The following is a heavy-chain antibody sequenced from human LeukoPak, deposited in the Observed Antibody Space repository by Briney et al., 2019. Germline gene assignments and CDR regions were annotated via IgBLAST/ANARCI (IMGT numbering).Heavy chain of an antibody. CDR1: RFTFSTYS. D-gene: IGHD2-15*01. CDR3: ARDGYCSGGSCYKGRFDY. V-gene: IGHV3-21*01. Sequence: GGSLRLSCAASRFTFSTYSMNWVRQAPGEGLEWVSSITSSRTYIYYADSVKGRFTISRDNAKNSLYLQMNSLRAEHTAVYYRARDGYCSGGSCYKGRFDYWGQGTLVTVSS. J-gene: IGHJ4*02. CDR2: ITSSRTYI.